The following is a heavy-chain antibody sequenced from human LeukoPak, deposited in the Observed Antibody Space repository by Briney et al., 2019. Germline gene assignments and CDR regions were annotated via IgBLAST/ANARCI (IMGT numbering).Heavy chain of an antibody. CDR1: RFTFSTYG. Sequence: PGRSLRLSCAASRFTFSTYGMHWVRQAPGKGLEWVAVISYDGSNEYYADSVKGRFTISRDNSKNTLYLQMNSLRAEDTAVYYCARDRSRWGCIDYWGQGTLVTVSS. J-gene: IGHJ4*02. D-gene: IGHD7-27*01. CDR2: ISYDGSNE. V-gene: IGHV3-30*03. CDR3: ARDRSRWGCIDY.